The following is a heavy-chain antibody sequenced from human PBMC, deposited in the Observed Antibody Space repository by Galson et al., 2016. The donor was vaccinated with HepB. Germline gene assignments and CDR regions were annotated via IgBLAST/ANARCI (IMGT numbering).Heavy chain of an antibody. J-gene: IGHJ4*02. Sequence: SLRLSCAASGFAFSDYGIHWVRQAPGKGLEWVASISPDGTKKYYADSVTGRFTMSRDSSKDTVYLQMTSLRTEDTATFYCARASCEGAVPFDYWGQGTLVTVSP. CDR3: ARASCEGAVPFDY. CDR1: GFAFSDYG. D-gene: IGHD2-21*01. CDR2: ISPDGTKK. V-gene: IGHV3-30*03.